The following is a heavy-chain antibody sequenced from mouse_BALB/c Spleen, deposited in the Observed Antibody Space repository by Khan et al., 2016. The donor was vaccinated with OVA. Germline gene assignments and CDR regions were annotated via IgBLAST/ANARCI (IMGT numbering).Heavy chain of an antibody. J-gene: IGHJ2*01. CDR1: GYIFTSYW. D-gene: IGHD1-1*02. CDR3: AREGAWYHFDH. Sequence: QVQLKESGAELVRPGASVKLSCKTSGYIFTSYWIHWVKQRSGQGLEWIARIYPGTDNSYYNEKFKEKATLSADKSSSTAYMQLSSLKSEDTYVYLCAREGAWYHFDHWGQGTTLTVSS. CDR2: IYPGTDNS. V-gene: IGHV1-76*01.